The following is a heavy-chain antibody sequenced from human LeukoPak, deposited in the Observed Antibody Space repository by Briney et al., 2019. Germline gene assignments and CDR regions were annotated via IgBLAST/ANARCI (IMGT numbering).Heavy chain of an antibody. CDR3: ARAPAGSYYTEFFAFDY. CDR2: ISYDGSNK. D-gene: IGHD3-10*01. Sequence: GGSLRLSCAASGFTLSSYAMHWVRQAPGKGLEWVAVISYDGSNKYYADSVKGRFTISRDNSKNTLYLQMNSRRAEDTAVYYCARAPAGSYYTEFFAFDYWGQGTLVTVSS. J-gene: IGHJ4*02. V-gene: IGHV3-30*04. CDR1: GFTLSSYA.